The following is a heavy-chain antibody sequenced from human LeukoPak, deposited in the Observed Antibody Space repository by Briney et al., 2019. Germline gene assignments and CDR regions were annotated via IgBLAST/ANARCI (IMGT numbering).Heavy chain of an antibody. V-gene: IGHV4-59*12. CDR1: GGSISSYY. J-gene: IGHJ4*02. CDR3: ARYSYGRYYFDY. D-gene: IGHD5-18*01. CDR2: IYYSGST. Sequence: PSETLSLTCTVSGGSISSYYWSWIRQPPGKGLEWIGYIYYSGSTNYNPSLKSRVTMSVDTSKNQFSLKLSSVTAADTAVYYCARYSYGRYYFDYWGQGTLVTVSS.